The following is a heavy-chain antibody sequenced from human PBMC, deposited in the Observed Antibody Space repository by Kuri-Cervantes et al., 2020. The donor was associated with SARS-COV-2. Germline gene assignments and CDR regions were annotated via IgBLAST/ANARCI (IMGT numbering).Heavy chain of an antibody. CDR2: FYYSGRA. J-gene: IGHJ3*02. V-gene: IGHV4-59*01. CDR3: ARDRCSVTNCYTGDAFDI. CDR1: GGSITDYD. Sequence: SETLSLTCTVSGGSITDYDWSWLRQSPGKGLEWIGYFYYSGRANYNPPLEGRVTISVDTSKSQVSLRLTSVTAADTAVYFRARDRCSVTNCYTGDAFDIWGQGRMVTVSS. D-gene: IGHD2-2*02.